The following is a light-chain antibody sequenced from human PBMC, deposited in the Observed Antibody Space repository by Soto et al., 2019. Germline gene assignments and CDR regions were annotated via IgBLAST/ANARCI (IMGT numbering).Light chain of an antibody. CDR2: EVS. V-gene: IGLV2-14*01. Sequence: QSALTQPASVSGSPGQSITISCTGTSTDVGGYSYVSWYQQHPGKAPKLMIYEVSNRPSGVSNRFSGSKSGNTASLTVSGLQTEDEADYYCSSFTSINTWVFGGGTK. CDR1: STDVGGYSY. J-gene: IGLJ3*02. CDR3: SSFTSINTWV.